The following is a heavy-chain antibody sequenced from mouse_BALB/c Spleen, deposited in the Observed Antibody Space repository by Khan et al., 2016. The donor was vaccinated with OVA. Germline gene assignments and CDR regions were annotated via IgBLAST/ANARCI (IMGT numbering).Heavy chain of an antibody. D-gene: IGHD1-2*01. CDR1: GFSLSSYG. CDR2: IWGDGST. V-gene: IGHV2-3*01. J-gene: IGHJ4*01. Sequence: QVQLKQSGPGLVAPSQSLSITCTVSGFSLSSYGVNWVRQPPGKGLEWLGVIWGDGSTNYHSTLMSRLSISKDNSQSQFFLKLSSLQTDDTATYYCAKWGTANYYVMDYWGQGTSVTVSS. CDR3: AKWGTANYYVMDY.